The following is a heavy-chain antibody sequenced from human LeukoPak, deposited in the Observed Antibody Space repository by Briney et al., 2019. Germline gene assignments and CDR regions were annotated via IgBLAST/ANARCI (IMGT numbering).Heavy chain of an antibody. D-gene: IGHD3-10*01. J-gene: IGHJ4*02. CDR1: GFTFSSYA. CDR2: ISYDGSNK. Sequence: GGSLRLSCAASGFTFSSYAMHWVRQAPGKGLEWVAVISYDGSNKYYADSVKGRFTISRDNSKNTLYLQMNSLRPEDTAVYYCAKSAGYYGSGSSNEIDYWGQGTLVTVSS. CDR3: AKSAGYYGSGSSNEIDY. V-gene: IGHV3-30-3*02.